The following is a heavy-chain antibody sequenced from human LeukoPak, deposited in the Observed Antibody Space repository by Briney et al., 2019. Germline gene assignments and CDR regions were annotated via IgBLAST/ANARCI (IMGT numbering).Heavy chain of an antibody. Sequence: GGSLRLSCAASGFTFSSYAMNCVRQAPGKGLEWVSAISGGGGSTYYTDSVKGRFTISRDNSKNTLYLQMNSLRAEDTAVYFGAKFCVDCTHGLCYCLDYWGQGTLVTVSS. CDR3: AKFCVDCTHGLCYCLDY. D-gene: IGHD2-8*01. J-gene: IGHJ4*02. CDR2: ISGGGGST. V-gene: IGHV3-23*01. CDR1: GFTFSSYA.